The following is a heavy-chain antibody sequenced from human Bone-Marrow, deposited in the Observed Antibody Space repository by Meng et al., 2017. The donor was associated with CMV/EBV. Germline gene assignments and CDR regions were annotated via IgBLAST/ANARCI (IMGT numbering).Heavy chain of an antibody. V-gene: IGHV3-30*02. CDR2: IQYGRSNK. J-gene: IGHJ4*02. CDR3: AKSLGTFRYYFDY. CDR1: GFSCSGYG. D-gene: IGHD3-16*01. Sequence: AAAGFSCSGYGMHWVRQARGRGLEWVAFIQYGRSNKYYADSVKGRFTISRDNSKNTLYLQMNSLRAEDTAVYYCAKSLGTFRYYFDYWGQGTLVTVSS.